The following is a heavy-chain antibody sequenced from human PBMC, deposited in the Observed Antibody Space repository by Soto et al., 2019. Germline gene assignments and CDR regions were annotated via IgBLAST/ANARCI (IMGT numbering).Heavy chain of an antibody. CDR1: VFTLSSFS. CDR2: ITTGNDYI. J-gene: IGHJ5*01. V-gene: IGHV3-21*01. D-gene: IGHD3-3*02. Sequence: PGGSLRLYCVASVFTLSSFSMSWVRQTPGKGLEWVSSITTGNDYISYADSVKGRFTISRDNAKNSLFLQMNSLRAEDTAIYFCARDSCSILFDSWGQGTLVTDSS. CDR3: ARDSCSILFDS.